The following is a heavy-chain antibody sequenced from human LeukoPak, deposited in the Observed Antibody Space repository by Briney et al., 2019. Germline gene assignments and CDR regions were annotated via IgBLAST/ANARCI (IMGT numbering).Heavy chain of an antibody. J-gene: IGHJ4*02. Sequence: GASVKVSCKASGYTFTNYGNSWVRQAPGQGLQWMGWISAYNGNTNYAQKLQGRVTMTTDTSTSTAYMELRSLRSDDTAVYYCARSKDILTGYCFDYWGQGTLVTVSS. D-gene: IGHD3-9*01. CDR1: GYTFTNYG. CDR2: ISAYNGNT. CDR3: ARSKDILTGYCFDY. V-gene: IGHV1-18*01.